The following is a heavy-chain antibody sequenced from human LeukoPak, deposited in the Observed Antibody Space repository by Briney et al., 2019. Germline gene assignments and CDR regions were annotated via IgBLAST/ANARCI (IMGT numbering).Heavy chain of an antibody. CDR2: ISSNGGST. V-gene: IGHV3-64*01. J-gene: IGHJ3*02. Sequence: GGSLRLSCAASESTFRSYAMHWVRQAPGKGLEYVSTISSNGGSTYYANSVKGRFTISRDNSKNTLYLQMGSLRAEDMAVYYCARERYSGYDFDAFDIWGQGTMVTVSS. CDR1: ESTFRSYA. D-gene: IGHD5-12*01. CDR3: ARERYSGYDFDAFDI.